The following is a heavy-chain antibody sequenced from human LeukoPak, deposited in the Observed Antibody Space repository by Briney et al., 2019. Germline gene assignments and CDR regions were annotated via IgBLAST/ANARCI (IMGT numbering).Heavy chain of an antibody. V-gene: IGHV4-59*01. CDR3: ARLYAVAADWHLDL. Sequence: SSETLSLTCTVSDGSITNYDWSWVRQPPGKGLEFIGHVHYSGTANYNPSLRSRVTISIDTSKKHFFLKLKSVTAADTAVYYCARLYAVAADWHLDLWGRGTLVTVSS. CDR1: DGSITNYD. CDR2: VHYSGTA. J-gene: IGHJ2*01. D-gene: IGHD6-19*01.